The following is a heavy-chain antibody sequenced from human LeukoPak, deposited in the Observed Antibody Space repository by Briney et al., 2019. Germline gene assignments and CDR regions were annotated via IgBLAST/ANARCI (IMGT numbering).Heavy chain of an antibody. CDR1: GGSISSGGYY. CDR3: ARGHRQQLSLDY. CDR2: IYYSGST. Sequence: SETLSLTCTVSGGSISSGGYYWSWIRQHPGKGLEWIGYIYYSGSTYYNPSLKSRVTISVDTSKNQFSLKLSSVTAADTAVYYCARGHRQQLSLDYWGQGTLVPVSS. J-gene: IGHJ4*02. V-gene: IGHV4-31*03. D-gene: IGHD6-13*01.